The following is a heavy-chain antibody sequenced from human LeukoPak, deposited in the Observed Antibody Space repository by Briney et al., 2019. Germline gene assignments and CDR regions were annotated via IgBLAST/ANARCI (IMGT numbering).Heavy chain of an antibody. CDR2: IYYSGST. CDR1: GGSISSSSYY. J-gene: IGHJ4*02. CDR3: ARQVIGHFDY. Sequence: PSETLSLTCTVSGGSISSSSYYWGWLRQPPGKGLEWIGYIYYSGSTNYNPSLKSRVTISVDTSKNHFSLRLSSVTAADAAVYYCARQVIGHFDYWGQGTLVTVSS. V-gene: IGHV4-61*05.